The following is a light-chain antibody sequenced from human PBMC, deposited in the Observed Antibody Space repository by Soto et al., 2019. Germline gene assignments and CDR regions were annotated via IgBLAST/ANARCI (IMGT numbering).Light chain of an antibody. Sequence: EVVLTQSPGTLSLSPRERATLSCRASQSVSNNYLAWYQHKPGQAPRLLIYGASNRAPGIPDRFSGSGSGPDFTLTISRLEPEHFAVYYCQQYAASPRTFGQGTLVEVK. CDR2: GAS. CDR3: QQYAASPRT. CDR1: QSVSNNY. V-gene: IGKV3-20*01. J-gene: IGKJ1*01.